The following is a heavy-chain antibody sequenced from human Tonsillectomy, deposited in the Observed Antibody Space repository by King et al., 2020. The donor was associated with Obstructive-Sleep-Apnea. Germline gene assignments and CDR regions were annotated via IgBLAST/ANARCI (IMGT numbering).Heavy chain of an antibody. CDR3: ARLRGRDDPPFDY. CDR2: IDPSDSYT. V-gene: IGHV5-10-1*01. J-gene: IGHJ4*02. D-gene: IGHD3-16*01. CDR1: GYSFTIYW. Sequence: QLVQSGAEVKKPGESLRISCKGSGYSFTIYWISWVRQMPGKGLERVGRIDPSDSYTNYSPPFQGHATLSADKSISTAYLQGSSLKASDTAMYYCARLRGRDDPPFDYWGQGTLVTVSS.